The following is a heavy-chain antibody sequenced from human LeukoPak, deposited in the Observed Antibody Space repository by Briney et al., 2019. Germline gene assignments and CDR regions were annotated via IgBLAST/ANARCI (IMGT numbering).Heavy chain of an antibody. J-gene: IGHJ4*02. CDR1: GVSISSSY. CDR3: ARGYSSSSGYSNPFDC. CDR2: IHASGST. D-gene: IGHD3-22*01. V-gene: IGHV4-4*08. Sequence: SETLSLTCTVSGVSISSSYWSWMRQPPGKGLEWIGYIHASGSTNYNPSLKSRVTISADTSKNQFSLELSSVTAADTAVYYCARGYSSSSGYSNPFDCWGQGTLVTVSS.